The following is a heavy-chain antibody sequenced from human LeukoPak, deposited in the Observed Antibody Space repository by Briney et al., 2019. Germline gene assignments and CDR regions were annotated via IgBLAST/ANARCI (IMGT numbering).Heavy chain of an antibody. Sequence: GGSLRLSCAASGFTFSDYYMSWIRQAPGKGLEWASYISSSGSTIYYADSVKGRFTISRDNAKNSLYLQMNSLRAEDTAVYYCARSCSSTSCYSDYWGQGTLVTVSS. CDR1: GFTFSDYY. D-gene: IGHD2-2*01. V-gene: IGHV3-11*01. CDR3: ARSCSSTSCYSDY. CDR2: ISSSGSTI. J-gene: IGHJ4*02.